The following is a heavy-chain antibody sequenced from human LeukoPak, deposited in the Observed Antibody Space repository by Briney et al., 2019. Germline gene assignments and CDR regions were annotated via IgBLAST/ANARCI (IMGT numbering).Heavy chain of an antibody. J-gene: IGHJ4*02. D-gene: IGHD4-17*01. CDR1: GYTFTSYD. CDR2: MNPNSGNT. Sequence: ASAKVSCKASGYTFTSYDINWVRQATGQGLEWMGWMNPNSGNTGYAQKFQGRVTMTRNTSISTAYMELSSLRSEDTAVYYCARVLRTTVTTPLGYWGQGTLVTVSS. V-gene: IGHV1-8*01. CDR3: ARVLRTTVTTPLGY.